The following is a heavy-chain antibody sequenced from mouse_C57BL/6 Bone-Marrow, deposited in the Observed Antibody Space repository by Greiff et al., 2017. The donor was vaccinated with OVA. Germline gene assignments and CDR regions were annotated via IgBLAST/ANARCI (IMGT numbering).Heavy chain of an antibody. Sequence: VQLQQPGAELVRPGTSVKLSCKASGYTFTSYWMHWVKQRPGQGLEWIGVIDPSDSYTNYNQKFKGKATLTVDTSSSTAYMQLSSLTSEDSAVYYCARRAVVATDWGQGTTLTVSS. CDR3: ARRAVVATD. V-gene: IGHV1-59*01. J-gene: IGHJ2*01. CDR2: IDPSDSYT. D-gene: IGHD1-1*01. CDR1: GYTFTSYW.